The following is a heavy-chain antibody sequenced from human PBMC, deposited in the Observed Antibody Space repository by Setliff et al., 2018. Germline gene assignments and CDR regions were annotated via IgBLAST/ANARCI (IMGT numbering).Heavy chain of an antibody. J-gene: IGHJ5*02. CDR2: INHSGST. CDR3: ARGPYDYGDNWFDP. D-gene: IGHD4-17*01. Sequence: SETLSLTCAVYGGSFSGYYWSWIRQPPGKGLEWIGEINHSGSTNYNPSLKSRVTISVDTSKNQFSLKLSSVTAADTAVYYCARGPYDYGDNWFDPWGQGTPVTV. CDR1: GGSFSGYY. V-gene: IGHV4-34*01.